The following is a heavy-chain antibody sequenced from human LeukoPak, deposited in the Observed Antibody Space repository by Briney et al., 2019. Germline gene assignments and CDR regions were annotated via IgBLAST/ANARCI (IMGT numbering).Heavy chain of an antibody. J-gene: IGHJ4*02. D-gene: IGHD5-18*01. CDR1: GFTFSNYA. CDR3: TRGLPTSY. CDR2: INSDGSST. Sequence: GGSLRLSCAASGFTFSNYAMNWVRQAPGKGLVWVSRINSDGSSTNYADSVKGRFTISRDNAKNTVYLQMNSLRAEDTAVYYCTRGLPTSYWGQGTLVTVSS. V-gene: IGHV3-74*01.